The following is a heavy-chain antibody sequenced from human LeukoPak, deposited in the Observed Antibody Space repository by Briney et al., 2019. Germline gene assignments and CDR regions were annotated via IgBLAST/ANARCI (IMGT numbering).Heavy chain of an antibody. Sequence: GGSLRLSCAASGFTFSTYIMSWVRQAPGKGLEWVSSISSGSNYIYYADAVKGRFTISRDNTKNSLYLQMNRLRDEDTAVYYCTREGVDGLDIWGQGTMVTVSS. CDR2: ISSGSNYI. CDR1: GFTFSTYI. J-gene: IGHJ3*02. D-gene: IGHD3-10*01. V-gene: IGHV3-21*01. CDR3: TREGVDGLDI.